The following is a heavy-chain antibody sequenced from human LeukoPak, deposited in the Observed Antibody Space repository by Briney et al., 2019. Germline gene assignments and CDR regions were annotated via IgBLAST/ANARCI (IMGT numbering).Heavy chain of an antibody. J-gene: IGHJ3*02. V-gene: IGHV3-74*03. D-gene: IGHD1-26*01. CDR3: AFGSGTYYNALDI. CDR2: IDSDGRLT. Sequence: GGSLRLSCAASGFIFSSSWMHWVRQVPGKGLVWVSRIDSDGRLTTYADSVKGRFTISRDNTKNTLFLQMSNLRAEDTSVYYCAFGSGTYYNALDIWGQGTMVTVS. CDR1: GFIFSSSW.